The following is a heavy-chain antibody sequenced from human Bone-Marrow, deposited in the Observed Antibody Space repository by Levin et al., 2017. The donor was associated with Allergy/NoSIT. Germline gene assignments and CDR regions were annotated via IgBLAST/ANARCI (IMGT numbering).Heavy chain of an antibody. J-gene: IGHJ2*01. CDR3: ARRTVVAGTSSYFDL. Sequence: GGSLRLSCAASGFTFSSYSMNWVRQAPGKGLEWVSSISSSSSYIYYADSVKGRFTISRDNAKNSLYLQMNSLRAEDTAVYYCARRTVVAGTSSYFDLWGRGTLVTVSS. CDR1: GFTFSSYS. V-gene: IGHV3-21*01. D-gene: IGHD6-19*01. CDR2: ISSSSSYI.